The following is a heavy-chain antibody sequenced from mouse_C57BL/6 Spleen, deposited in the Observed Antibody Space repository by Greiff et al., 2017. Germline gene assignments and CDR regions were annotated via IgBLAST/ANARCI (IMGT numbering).Heavy chain of an antibody. J-gene: IGHJ3*01. V-gene: IGHV1-64*01. D-gene: IGHD1-2*01. Sequence: VQLQQSGAELVKPGASVKLSCKASGYTFTSYWMHWVKQRPGQGLEWIGMIHPNSGSTNYNEKFKSKATLTVDKSSSPAYMQLSSLTSEDSAVYYCARENYYGLSWFAYWGQGTLVTVSA. CDR1: GYTFTSYW. CDR3: ARENYYGLSWFAY. CDR2: IHPNSGST.